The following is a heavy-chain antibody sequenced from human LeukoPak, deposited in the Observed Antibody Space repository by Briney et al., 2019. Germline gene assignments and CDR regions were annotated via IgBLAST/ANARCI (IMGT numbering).Heavy chain of an antibody. CDR3: ARAYSSGWAYFDY. Sequence: TGGSLRLSCAASGFTFSSYGMHWVRQAPGKGLEWVAVIWFDGSNKYYADSVKGRFTISRDNSKNTLYLQMNSLRAEDTAVYYCARAYSSGWAYFDYWGQGNLVTVSS. CDR1: GFTFSSYG. J-gene: IGHJ4*02. V-gene: IGHV3-33*08. CDR2: IWFDGSNK. D-gene: IGHD6-19*01.